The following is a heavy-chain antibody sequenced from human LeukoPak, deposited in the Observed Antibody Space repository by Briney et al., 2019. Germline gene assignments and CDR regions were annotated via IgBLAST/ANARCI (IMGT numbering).Heavy chain of an antibody. V-gene: IGHV1-2*02. Sequence: ASVKVSCKTSGYTFSAFYMHWVRQAPGQGPEWMGWINPDSGGSEYGQKLQGRVTFTSDTSGTTIYMEVRSLKSDDTAVYYCARDMTGGIWARATSFDHWGQGTLVTVSS. D-gene: IGHD1-14*01. CDR1: GYTFSAFY. J-gene: IGHJ4*02. CDR2: INPDSGGS. CDR3: ARDMTGGIWARATSFDH.